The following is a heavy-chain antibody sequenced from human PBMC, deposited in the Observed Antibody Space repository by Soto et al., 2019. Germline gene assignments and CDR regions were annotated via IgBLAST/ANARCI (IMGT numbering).Heavy chain of an antibody. Sequence: GGSLRLSCAASGLTFSSYAMSWVRQAPGKGLEWVSAISGSGGSTYYADSVKGRFTISRDNSKNTLYLQMNSLRAEDTAVYYCAKDPPLVGATRRSYYYYGMDVWGQGTTKGGATRRSYYYYGMDVWGQGTTVTVSS. D-gene: IGHD1-26*01. V-gene: IGHV3-23*01. CDR3: AKDPPLVGATRRSYYYYGMDVWGQGTTKGGATRRSYYYYGMDV. CDR1: GLTFSSYA. J-gene: IGHJ6*02. CDR2: ISGSGGST.